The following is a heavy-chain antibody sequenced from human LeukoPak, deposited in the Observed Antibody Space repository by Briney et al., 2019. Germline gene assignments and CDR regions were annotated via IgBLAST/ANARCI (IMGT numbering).Heavy chain of an antibody. D-gene: IGHD1-14*01. J-gene: IGHJ4*02. Sequence: KTSETLSLTCTVSGGSISTSSYYWGWIRQPPGKGLECIGNIYYSGSTYYNPSLKSRVTISVDTSKNQFSLKLSSVTAADTAVYYCARRGLRGQPRRPFDYWGQGTLVTVSS. V-gene: IGHV4-39*07. CDR1: GGSISTSSYY. CDR3: ARRGLRGQPRRPFDY. CDR2: IYYSGST.